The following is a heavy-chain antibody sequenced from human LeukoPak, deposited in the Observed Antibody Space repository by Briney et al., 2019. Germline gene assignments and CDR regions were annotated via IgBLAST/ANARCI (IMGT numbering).Heavy chain of an antibody. CDR2: INPNSGGT. CDR3: ARHPLGYCSSTSCCDY. V-gene: IGHV1-2*02. J-gene: IGHJ4*02. Sequence: ASVKVSCKASGYTFTGYYMHWVRRAPGQGLEWMGGINPNSGGTNYAQKFQGRVTMTRDKSISPAYMELSRLRSDGTAVYYCARHPLGYCSSTSCCDYWGQGTLVTVSS. CDR1: GYTFTGYY. D-gene: IGHD2-2*01.